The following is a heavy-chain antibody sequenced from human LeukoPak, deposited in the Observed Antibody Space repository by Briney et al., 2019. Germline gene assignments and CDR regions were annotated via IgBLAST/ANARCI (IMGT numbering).Heavy chain of an antibody. Sequence: GGSLRLSCTASGFTFTNAWMSWVRQAPGKGLEWVGRIKSKTEGGTTDYAAPVKDIFFVSRDDSKNTVYLQLNNLKSEDTAVYYCATGNSIEVKGSFDIWGQGTMVTVSS. CDR3: ATGNSIEVKGSFDI. D-gene: IGHD4-23*01. CDR2: IKSKTEGGTT. J-gene: IGHJ3*02. V-gene: IGHV3-15*01. CDR1: GFTFTNAW.